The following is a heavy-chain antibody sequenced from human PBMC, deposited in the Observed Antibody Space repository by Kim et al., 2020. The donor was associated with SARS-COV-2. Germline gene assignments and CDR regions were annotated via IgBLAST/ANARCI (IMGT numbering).Heavy chain of an antibody. J-gene: IGHJ4*02. CDR3: ARGGDGYNFLPGGFYFDY. CDR1: GGSFSGYY. V-gene: IGHV4-34*01. CDR2: INHSGST. Sequence: SETLSLTCAVYGGSFSGYYWSWIRQPPGKGLEWIGEINHSGSTNYNPSLKSRVTISVDTSKNQFSLKLSSVTAADTAVYYCARGGDGYNFLPGGFYFDYWGQGTLVTVSS. D-gene: IGHD5-12*01.